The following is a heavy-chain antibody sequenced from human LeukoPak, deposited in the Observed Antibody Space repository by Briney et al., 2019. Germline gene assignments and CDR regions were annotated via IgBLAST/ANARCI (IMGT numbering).Heavy chain of an antibody. CDR3: AKDTSPTPYYDFLSGYYPTYYYYYMDV. D-gene: IGHD3-3*01. CDR1: GFTFDDYA. V-gene: IGHV3-9*01. J-gene: IGHJ6*03. CDR2: ISWNSGSI. Sequence: PGGSLSLSCEASGFTFDDYAMHWVRKAPGKGLEWVSGISWNSGSIGYAAPVKGRFTISRDNAKNSRYLQMNGRRAEEPAFVYCAKDTSPTPYYDFLSGYYPTYYYYYMDVWGKGTTVTVSS.